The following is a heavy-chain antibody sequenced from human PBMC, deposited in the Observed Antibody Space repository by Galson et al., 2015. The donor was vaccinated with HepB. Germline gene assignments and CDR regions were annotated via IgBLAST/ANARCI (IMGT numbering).Heavy chain of an antibody. D-gene: IGHD6-13*01. Sequence: SVKVSCKVSGYTLTELSMHWVRQAPGKGLEWMGGFDPEDGETIYAQKFQGRVTMTEDTSTDTAYMELSSLRSEDTAMYYCVTAIAAAGTFDFWGQGTLVTVSS. J-gene: IGHJ4*02. CDR1: GYTLTELS. CDR3: VTAIAAAGTFDF. V-gene: IGHV1-24*01. CDR2: FDPEDGET.